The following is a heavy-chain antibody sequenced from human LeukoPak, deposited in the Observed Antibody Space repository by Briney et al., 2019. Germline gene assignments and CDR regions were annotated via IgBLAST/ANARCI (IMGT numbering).Heavy chain of an antibody. CDR3: ARGVTNGDYGRMFDP. Sequence: ASVQLSCKASGYSFTGYYIHWVRQAPGQGLEWMGWINPNSGGTNYAQKFQGRVTMTRDTSMSTAYLELSSLRSDDTAVYHCARGVTNGDYGRMFDPWGEGTLVSPSS. J-gene: IGHJ5*02. V-gene: IGHV1-2*02. D-gene: IGHD4-17*01. CDR2: INPNSGGT. CDR1: GYSFTGYY.